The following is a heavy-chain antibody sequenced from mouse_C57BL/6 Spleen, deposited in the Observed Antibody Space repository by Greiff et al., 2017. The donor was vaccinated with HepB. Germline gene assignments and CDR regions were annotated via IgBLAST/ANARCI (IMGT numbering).Heavy chain of an antibody. D-gene: IGHD2-1*01. CDR1: GFTFSDYY. V-gene: IGHV5-16*01. J-gene: IGHJ4*01. CDR3: ARDLDGNYVGAMDY. CDR2: INYDGSST. Sequence: EVMLVESEGGLVQPGSSMKLSCTASGFTFSDYYMAWVRQVPEKGLEWVANINYDGSSTYYLDSLKSRFIISRDNAKNILYLQMSSLKSEDTATYYCARDLDGNYVGAMDYWGQGTSVTVSS.